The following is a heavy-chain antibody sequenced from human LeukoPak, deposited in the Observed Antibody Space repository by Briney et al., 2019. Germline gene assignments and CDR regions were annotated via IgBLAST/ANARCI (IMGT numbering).Heavy chain of an antibody. V-gene: IGHV3-23*01. J-gene: IGHJ4*02. Sequence: PGGSLRLSCAASGFTFSSYAMSWVRQAPGKGLEWVSAISGGGGSTYYADSVKGRFTISRDNSKNTLYLQMNSLRAEDTAVYYCAKDVPYDYVWGSYLPIFDYWGQGTLVTVSS. CDR3: AKDVPYDYVWGSYLPIFDY. CDR1: GFTFSSYA. CDR2: ISGGGGST. D-gene: IGHD3-16*02.